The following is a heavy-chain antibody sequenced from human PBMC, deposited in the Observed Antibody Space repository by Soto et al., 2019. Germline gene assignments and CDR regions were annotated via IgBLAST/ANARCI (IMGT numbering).Heavy chain of an antibody. CDR2: IQSGGTT. Sequence: GGSLRLSCAASGFTVSSKYMSWVRQAPGKGLEWVSLIQSGGTTYYADSVKGRFTISRDSSKNTLYLQMNSLRAEDTAVYYCAKDLDGKRVVDGRFDDWGQGSRVTVSS. J-gene: IGHJ4*02. D-gene: IGHD2-15*01. V-gene: IGHV3-53*01. CDR3: AKDLDGKRVVDGRFDD. CDR1: GFTVSSKY.